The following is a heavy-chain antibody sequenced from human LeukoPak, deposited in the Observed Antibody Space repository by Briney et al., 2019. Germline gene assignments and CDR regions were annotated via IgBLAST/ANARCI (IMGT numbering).Heavy chain of an antibody. Sequence: SETLSLTCTVSGGSISSSSYYWGWIRQPPGKGLEWIGSIYYSGSTYYNPSLKSRVTISVDTSKNQFSLKLSSVTAADTAVYYCARQRLFGSGYDFGHFASDYWGQGTLVTVSS. J-gene: IGHJ4*02. V-gene: IGHV4-39*01. CDR1: GGSISSSSYY. CDR3: ARQRLFGSGYDFGHFASDY. CDR2: IYYSGST. D-gene: IGHD5-12*01.